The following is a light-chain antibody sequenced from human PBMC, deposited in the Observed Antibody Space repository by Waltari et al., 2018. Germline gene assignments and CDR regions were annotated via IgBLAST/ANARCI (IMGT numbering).Light chain of an antibody. V-gene: IGLV3-19*01. J-gene: IGLJ2*01. CDR3: LSRDTSSTRL. Sequence: SSELTQDPAVSVALGQTVRITCKGDSLRMYYGSWSRQKPGQAPELFIYGKNNRPSGIPDRFSASSSGNTASLTITGAQAEDEADYYCLSRDTSSTRLFGGGTRLTV. CDR2: GKN. CDR1: SLRMYY.